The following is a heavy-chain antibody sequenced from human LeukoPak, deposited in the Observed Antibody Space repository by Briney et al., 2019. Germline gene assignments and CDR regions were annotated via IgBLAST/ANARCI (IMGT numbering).Heavy chain of an antibody. CDR3: ARGQHRVTYSDDAFDI. CDR2: IFGNGDTT. D-gene: IGHD4-11*01. CDR1: GFTFNSYT. Sequence: GGSLRLSCAASGFTFNSYTLNWVRQAPGKGLEWVSIIFGNGDTTYYADSVKGRFTVSRDNSKNTLYLQMNNLKTEDTAVYYCARGQHRVTYSDDAFDIWGQGTMVTVSS. J-gene: IGHJ3*02. V-gene: IGHV3-23*01.